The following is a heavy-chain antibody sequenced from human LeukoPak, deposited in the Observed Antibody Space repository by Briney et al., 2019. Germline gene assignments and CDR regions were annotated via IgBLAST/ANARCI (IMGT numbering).Heavy chain of an antibody. CDR2: IIPIFGTA. V-gene: IGHV1-69*05. J-gene: IGHJ3*02. CDR3: ASDRYYDSSGYYLVFGAFDI. D-gene: IGHD3-22*01. Sequence: ASVKVSCKASGGTFSSYAISWLRQAPGQGLEWMGRIIPIFGTANYAQKFQGRVTITTDESTSTAYMELSSLRSEDTAVYYCASDRYYDSSGYYLVFGAFDIWGQGTMVTVSS. CDR1: GGTFSSYA.